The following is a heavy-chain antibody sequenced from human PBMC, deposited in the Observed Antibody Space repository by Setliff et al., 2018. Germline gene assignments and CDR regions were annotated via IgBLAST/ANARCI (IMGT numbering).Heavy chain of an antibody. D-gene: IGHD1-1*01. J-gene: IGHJ4*02. CDR1: GFTFSNYW. CDR2: IRYDGSYK. V-gene: IGHV3-30*02. CDR3: AKVKKQLIRGSGFDY. Sequence: GGSLRLSCAASGFTFSNYWMYWVRQVPGKGLEWVAFIRYDGSYKQYEDSVKGRFTISRDNSENTLDLQMNSLRVEDTALYYCAKVKKQLIRGSGFDYWGQGTQVTVSS.